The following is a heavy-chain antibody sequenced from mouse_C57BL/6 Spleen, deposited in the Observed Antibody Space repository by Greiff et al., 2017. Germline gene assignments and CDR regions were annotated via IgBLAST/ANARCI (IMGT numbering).Heavy chain of an antibody. CDR2: IDPSDSYT. CDR1: GYTFTSYW. Sequence: QVQLQQPGAELVMPGASVKLSCKASGYTFTSYWMHWVKQRPGQGLEWIGEIDPSDSYTNYTQKFKGKSTLTVDKSSSTAYMQLSSLTSEDSAVXYCARSTVVAPYWYFDVWGTGTTVTVSS. D-gene: IGHD1-1*01. V-gene: IGHV1-69*01. J-gene: IGHJ1*03. CDR3: ARSTVVAPYWYFDV.